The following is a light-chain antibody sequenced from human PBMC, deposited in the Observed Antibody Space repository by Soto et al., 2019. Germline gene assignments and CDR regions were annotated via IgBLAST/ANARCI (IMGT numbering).Light chain of an antibody. V-gene: IGKV3-20*01. Sequence: DILFTQSPATLSLSQRERAPLSCRASQSVSNYLAWCQQRPGQAPRLLIYGASTRAAGIPDRFSGSGSGTDFTLTITRLEPEDSAVYFCQQYTGPPTTFGQGTRLEIK. CDR3: QQYTGPPTT. CDR1: QSVSNY. J-gene: IGKJ5*01. CDR2: GAS.